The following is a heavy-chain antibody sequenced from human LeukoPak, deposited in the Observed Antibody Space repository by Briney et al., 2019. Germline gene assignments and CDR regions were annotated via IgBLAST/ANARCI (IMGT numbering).Heavy chain of an antibody. V-gene: IGHV3-21*01. CDR1: GFTFSSYS. J-gene: IGHJ6*03. CDR3: ARVPTGMDYYYYMDV. D-gene: IGHD1-14*01. CDR2: ISSSSSYI. Sequence: PGGSLRLSCAASGFTFSSYSMNWVRQAPGKGLEWVSSISSSSSYIYYADSVKGRFTISRDNAKNSLYLQMNSLRAEDTAVYYCARVPTGMDYYYYMDVWGKGTTVTVSS.